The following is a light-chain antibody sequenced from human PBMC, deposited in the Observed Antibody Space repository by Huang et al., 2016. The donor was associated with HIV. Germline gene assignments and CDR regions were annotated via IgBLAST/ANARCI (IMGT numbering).Light chain of an antibody. CDR3: QQYNDWPPLT. V-gene: IGKV3-15*01. Sequence: EIEMTQSPATLSVSPGERATLSCRASHSVDSDLAWYQQKPGQAPRLLIYDASTRATCISAKFNGTGSGTEFSLSITNLQSEDFAVYYCQQYNDWPPLTFGGGTKVEI. J-gene: IGKJ4*01. CDR2: DAS. CDR1: HSVDSD.